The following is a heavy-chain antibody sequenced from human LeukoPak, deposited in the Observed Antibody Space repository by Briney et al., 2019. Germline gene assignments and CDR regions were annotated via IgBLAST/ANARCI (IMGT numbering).Heavy chain of an antibody. Sequence: ASVKVSCKASGYTFTGYYMHWVRQAPGQGLEWMGWINPNSGGTNYAQKFQGRVTMTRDTSISTAYMELSRLRSDDTAVYYCARHSGSTSCYKCYYGMDVWGQGTTVTVSS. D-gene: IGHD2-2*02. CDR3: ARHSGSTSCYKCYYGMDV. J-gene: IGHJ6*02. CDR1: GYTFTGYY. V-gene: IGHV1-2*02. CDR2: INPNSGGT.